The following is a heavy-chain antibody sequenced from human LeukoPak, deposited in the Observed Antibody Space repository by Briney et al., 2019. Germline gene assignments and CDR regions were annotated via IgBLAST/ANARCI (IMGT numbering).Heavy chain of an antibody. V-gene: IGHV1-8*03. CDR1: GYTFTSYD. CDR3: ARDIKQLVGFDY. D-gene: IGHD6-13*01. Sequence: ASAKVSCKASGYTFTSYDINCVRQATGQGLEWMGWMNPNSGNTGYAQKFQGRVTITRNTSISTAYMELRSLRSDDTAVYYCARDIKQLVGFDYWGQGTLVTVSS. CDR2: MNPNSGNT. J-gene: IGHJ4*02.